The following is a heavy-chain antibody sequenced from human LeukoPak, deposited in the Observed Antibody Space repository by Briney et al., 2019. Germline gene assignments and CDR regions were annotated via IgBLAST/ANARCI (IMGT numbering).Heavy chain of an antibody. J-gene: IGHJ4*02. Sequence: PGGSLRLSCAASGFTFSSYGMHWVRQAPGKGLEWVAVISYDGSNKYYADSVKGRFTISRDNSKNTLYLQMNSLRAEDTAVYYCAKDLHHSSSWFYSPSDYWGQGTLVTVSS. V-gene: IGHV3-30*18. CDR3: AKDLHHSSSWFYSPSDY. CDR1: GFTFSSYG. CDR2: ISYDGSNK. D-gene: IGHD6-13*01.